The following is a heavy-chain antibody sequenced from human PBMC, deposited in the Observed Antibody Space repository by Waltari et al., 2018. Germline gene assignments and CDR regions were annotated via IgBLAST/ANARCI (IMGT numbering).Heavy chain of an antibody. CDR2: ISWNDDK. J-gene: IGHJ5*02. D-gene: IGHD3-9*01. V-gene: IGHV2-5*01. Sequence: QITLKESGPTLVKPTQTLTLTCTFSGFSLSTRGVGVGWIRQPPGKALGGLALISWNDDKRYSPSLKSRLTITKDTSKNQVVLTMTNMDPVDTATYYCAHRRARTYYDILTGYYPYNWFDPWGQGTLVTVSS. CDR1: GFSLSTRGVG. CDR3: AHRRARTYYDILTGYYPYNWFDP.